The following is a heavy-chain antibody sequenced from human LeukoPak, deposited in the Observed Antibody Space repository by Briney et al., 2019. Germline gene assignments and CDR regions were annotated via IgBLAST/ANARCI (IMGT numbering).Heavy chain of an antibody. CDR2: ISSSGTTI. Sequence: GGSLRLSCAASGFTFSSYGVNWVRQAPGKGLEWVSYISSSGTTIYYADSVKGRFTISRDNAKNSLYLQMNSLRAEDTALYYCARLEMATTEYYFDYWGQGTLVTVSS. J-gene: IGHJ4*02. V-gene: IGHV3-48*03. CDR1: GFTFSSYG. CDR3: ARLEMATTEYYFDY. D-gene: IGHD5-24*01.